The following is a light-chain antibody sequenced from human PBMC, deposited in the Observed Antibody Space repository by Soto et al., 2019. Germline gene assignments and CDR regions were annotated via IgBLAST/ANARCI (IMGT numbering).Light chain of an antibody. CDR2: GAS. J-gene: IGKJ3*01. CDR1: QSVTTSY. V-gene: IGKV3-20*01. CDR3: QQYGSSPPT. Sequence: EILLTQSPGTLSLSAGQRATLSCRASQSVTTSYLAWYQQKPGQAPRLLIYGASSRAAGIPDRFSGSGSGTDFTLTISRLEPEDFAVYYCQQYGSSPPTFGPGTKVDI.